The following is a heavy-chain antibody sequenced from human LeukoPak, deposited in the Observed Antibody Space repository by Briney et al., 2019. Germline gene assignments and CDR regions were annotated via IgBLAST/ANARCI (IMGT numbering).Heavy chain of an antibody. CDR1: GFSFSMDS. CDR2: INDRGGYI. CDR3: VRERDRGIDVADDFDY. Sequence: PGGSLRLSCAASGFSFSMDSMAWVRQAPGKGLEWVSVINDRGGYIQDADSVKGRFTISRDNYQNTLFLQMNSLRAEDTAVYYCVRERDRGIDVADDFDYWGQGALVTVSS. J-gene: IGHJ4*02. D-gene: IGHD6-19*01. V-gene: IGHV3-23*01.